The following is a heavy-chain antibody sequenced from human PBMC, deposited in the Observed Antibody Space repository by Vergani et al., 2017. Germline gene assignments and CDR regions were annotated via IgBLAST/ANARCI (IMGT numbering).Heavy chain of an antibody. J-gene: IGHJ4*02. CDR1: GGSISSYH. V-gene: IGHV4-59*01. CDR2: IYYSGST. D-gene: IGHD3-10*01. Sequence: QVQLQESGPGLVKPSETLSLTCTVSGGSISSYHWSWIRQPPGKGLEWIGYIYYSGSTNYNPSLKSRVTISVDTSKNQFSLKLSSVTAADTAVYYCARVGFGEYFFDYWGQGTLVTVSS. CDR3: ARVGFGEYFFDY.